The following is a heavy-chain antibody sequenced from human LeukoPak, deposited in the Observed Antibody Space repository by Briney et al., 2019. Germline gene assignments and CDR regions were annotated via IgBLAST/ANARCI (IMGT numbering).Heavy chain of an antibody. D-gene: IGHD2-2*01. J-gene: IGHJ4*02. CDR3: AKDREIGPAKYYFDS. CDR2: VADDGRDK. V-gene: IGHV3-30*04. Sequence: GGSLRLSCAASGFTFSRYAMHWVRQAPGKGLEWVAVVADDGRDKHHADSVKGRFSIYRDNPKNTLYLQMSGLRVEDTAVYYCAKDREIGPAKYYFDSWGQGTLVTVSS. CDR1: GFTFSRYA.